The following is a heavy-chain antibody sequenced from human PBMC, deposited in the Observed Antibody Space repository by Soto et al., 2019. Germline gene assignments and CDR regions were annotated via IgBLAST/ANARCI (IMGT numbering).Heavy chain of an antibody. Sequence: GSLRLSCAASGFTFSNAWMNWVRQAPGKGLEWVGRIKSKTDGGTTDYAAPVKGRFTISRDDSKNTLYLQMNSLRAEDTAVYYCAKEDLERDYFDYWGQGTLVTVSS. CDR2: IKSKTDGGTT. D-gene: IGHD1-1*01. CDR1: GFTFSNAW. CDR3: AKEDLERDYFDY. V-gene: IGHV3-15*07. J-gene: IGHJ4*02.